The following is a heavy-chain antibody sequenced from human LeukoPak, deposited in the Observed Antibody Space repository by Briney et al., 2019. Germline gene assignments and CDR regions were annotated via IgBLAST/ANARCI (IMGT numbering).Heavy chain of an antibody. D-gene: IGHD2-2*01. CDR2: IIPIFGTA. Sequence: GASVKVSCKASGGTFISYAISWVRQAPGQGLEWMGGIIPIFGTANYAQKFQGRVTITADESTSTAYMELSSLRSEDTAVYYCARVRPSSLDHYYYYMDVWGKGTTVTVAS. CDR1: GGTFISYA. CDR3: ARVRPSSLDHYYYYMDV. V-gene: IGHV1-69*13. J-gene: IGHJ6*03.